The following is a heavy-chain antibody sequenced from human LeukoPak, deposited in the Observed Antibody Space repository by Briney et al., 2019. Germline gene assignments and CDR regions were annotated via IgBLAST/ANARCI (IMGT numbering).Heavy chain of an antibody. V-gene: IGHV4-39*02. CDR1: GGSISSSIYY. CDR2: IYYSGAT. D-gene: IGHD1-26*01. Sequence: PSETLSLTCTVSGGSISSSIYYWGWIRQPPGKGLEWIGSIYYSGATYYNPSLKSRVTISVDTSKNQFSLKLSSVTAADTAVYYCARDPVEWELLLDYWGQGTLVTVSS. CDR3: ARDPVEWELLLDY. J-gene: IGHJ4*02.